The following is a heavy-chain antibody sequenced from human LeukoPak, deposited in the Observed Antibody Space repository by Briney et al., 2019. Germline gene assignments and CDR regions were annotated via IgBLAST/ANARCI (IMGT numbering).Heavy chain of an antibody. D-gene: IGHD6-13*01. CDR1: GYIFTGYY. V-gene: IGHV1-2*02. Sequence: ASVKVSCKASGYIFTGYYMHWVRQVPGQGLERMGWINPNSGGTNYAQKFQGRVTMTRDTSISTAHMELSGLRSDDTAVYYCARDSRPIFEWQQLGGDYWGQGTLVTVSS. CDR3: ARDSRPIFEWQQLGGDY. J-gene: IGHJ4*02. CDR2: INPNSGGT.